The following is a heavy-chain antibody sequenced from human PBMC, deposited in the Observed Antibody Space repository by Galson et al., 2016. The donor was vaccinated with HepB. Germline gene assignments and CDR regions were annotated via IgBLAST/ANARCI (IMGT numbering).Heavy chain of an antibody. CDR1: GFTFSSYG. Sequence: SLRLSCAASGFTFSSYGMHWIRQAPGKGLEWVTFISYDGNNEYYPDSVKGRFTISRDNSQNTLYLQIHSLRAEDTAVYYCAKDRLRFLEWSSVAIDYWGQGTLVTVSS. V-gene: IGHV3-30*18. CDR3: AKDRLRFLEWSSVAIDY. CDR2: ISYDGNNE. D-gene: IGHD3-3*01. J-gene: IGHJ4*02.